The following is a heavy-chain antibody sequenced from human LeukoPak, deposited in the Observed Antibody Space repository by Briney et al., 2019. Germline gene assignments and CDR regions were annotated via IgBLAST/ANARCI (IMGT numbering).Heavy chain of an antibody. D-gene: IGHD6-19*01. CDR2: IYMSGST. V-gene: IGHV4-61*02. CDR3: ARGQGYTSAWYGD. Sequence: SQTLSLTCIVSGGSISDGGYFWNWIRQPAGKGLEWIGRIYMSGSTKYNSSLKSRVIISVDTSKNQFSLKLNSVTAADTAVYYCARGQGYTSAWYGDWGQGTLVAVSS. J-gene: IGHJ4*02. CDR1: GGSISDGGYF.